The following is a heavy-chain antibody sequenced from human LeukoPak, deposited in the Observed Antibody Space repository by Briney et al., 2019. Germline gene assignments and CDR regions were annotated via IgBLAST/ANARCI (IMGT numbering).Heavy chain of an antibody. D-gene: IGHD6-6*01. CDR3: ARAGQGIAARLDY. Sequence: SETLSLTCTVSGGSISSYYWSWIRQPPGKGLEWIGYIYYSGSTNYNPSLKSRVTISVDTSKNQFSLKLSSVTAADTAVYYCARAGQGIAARLDYWGQGTLVTVSS. V-gene: IGHV4-59*12. J-gene: IGHJ4*02. CDR1: GGSISSYY. CDR2: IYYSGST.